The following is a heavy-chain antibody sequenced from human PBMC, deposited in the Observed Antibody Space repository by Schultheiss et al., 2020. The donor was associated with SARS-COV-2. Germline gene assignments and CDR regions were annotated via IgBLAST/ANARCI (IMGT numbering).Heavy chain of an antibody. Sequence: ASVKVSCKASGYTFTTYAMHWVRQAPGQGLEWMGWINARNGNTKYSQKFQGRVTITRDTSASTAYMELSSLRSDDTAVYYCARDVHMLGVLRQGYYYGMDVWGQGTTVTVSS. CDR3: ARDVHMLGVLRQGYYYGMDV. D-gene: IGHD1-26*01. CDR2: INARNGNT. V-gene: IGHV1-3*01. CDR1: GYTFTTYA. J-gene: IGHJ6*02.